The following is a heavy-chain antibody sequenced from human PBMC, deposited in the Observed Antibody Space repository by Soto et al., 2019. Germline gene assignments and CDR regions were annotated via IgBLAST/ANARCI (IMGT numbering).Heavy chain of an antibody. V-gene: IGHV3-53*04. CDR3: ARLSSGGYSYYFDY. D-gene: IGHD1-26*01. J-gene: IGHJ4*02. CDR1: GFTVSSNY. CDR2: IYSGGST. Sequence: GGSLRLSCAASGFTVSSNYMSWVRQAPGKGLEWVSVIYSGGSTYYADSVKGRFTISRHNSKNTLYLQMNSLRAEDTAVYYCARLSSGGYSYYFDYWGQGTLVTVSS.